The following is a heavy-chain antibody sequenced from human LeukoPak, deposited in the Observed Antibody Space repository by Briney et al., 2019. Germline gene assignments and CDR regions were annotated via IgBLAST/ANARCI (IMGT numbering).Heavy chain of an antibody. V-gene: IGHV3-11*04. CDR2: ISSSGSTI. J-gene: IGHJ4*02. CDR3: ARGGRRGWFSSGLNVVKDY. Sequence: KPGGSLRLSCAASGFTFSDYYMSWIRQAPGKGLEWVSYISSSGSTIYYADSVKGRFTISRDNAKNSLYLQMNSLRAEDTAVYYCARGGRRGWFSSGLNVVKDYWGQGTLVTVSS. CDR1: GFTFSDYY. D-gene: IGHD6-19*01.